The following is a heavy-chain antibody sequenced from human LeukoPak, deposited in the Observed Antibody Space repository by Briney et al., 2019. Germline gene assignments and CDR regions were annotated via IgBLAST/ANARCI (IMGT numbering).Heavy chain of an antibody. Sequence: GGSLRLSCAASGFTFSSYAMSWVRQAPGKGLEWVSAISGSGGSTYYADSVKGRFTISRDNAKNSLYLQMSSLRTEDTAVYYCARQQLWLDYWGQGTLITVSS. D-gene: IGHD1-1*01. V-gene: IGHV3-23*01. CDR3: ARQQLWLDY. CDR2: ISGSGGST. CDR1: GFTFSSYA. J-gene: IGHJ4*02.